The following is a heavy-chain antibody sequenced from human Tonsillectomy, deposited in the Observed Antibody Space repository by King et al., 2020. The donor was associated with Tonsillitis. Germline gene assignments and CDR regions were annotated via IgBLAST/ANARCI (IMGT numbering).Heavy chain of an antibody. Sequence: VQLVESGAEVKKPGASVKVSCKASGYRFASYGISWVRQAPGQGLEWMGWISAYNRKTNYAQKLQGRVTMTTDTSTSTAYMELGSLRSDDTAVYYCAGLAAGLDGYSSGCWDYWGQGTLVTVSS. V-gene: IGHV1-18*01. CDR3: AGLAAGLDGYSSGCWDY. CDR1: GYRFASYG. J-gene: IGHJ4*02. D-gene: IGHD6-19*01. CDR2: ISAYNRKT.